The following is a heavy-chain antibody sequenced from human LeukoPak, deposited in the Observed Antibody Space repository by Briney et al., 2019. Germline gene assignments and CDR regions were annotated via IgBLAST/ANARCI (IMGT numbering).Heavy chain of an antibody. CDR1: GYTFTSYP. CDR2: INAGNGNT. D-gene: IGHD2-8*01. CDR3: ARRGAAPNLDY. J-gene: IGHJ4*02. V-gene: IGHV1-3*03. Sequence: ASVKVSCKASGYTFTSYPMHWVRQAPGQRLEWMGWINAGNGNTKYSQEFQGRVTITRDTSATTVYMELSSLKSEDMAVYYCARRGAAPNLDYWGQGTRVTVSS.